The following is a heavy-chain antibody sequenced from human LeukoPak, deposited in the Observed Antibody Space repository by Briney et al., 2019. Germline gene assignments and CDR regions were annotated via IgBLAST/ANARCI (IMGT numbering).Heavy chain of an antibody. CDR2: IYPGDSDT. D-gene: IGHD4-17*01. J-gene: IGHJ4*02. V-gene: IGHV5-51*01. CDR3: ASVERYGFFDS. CDR1: GNSFTSYW. Sequence: GESLKISCKGSGNSFTSYWIGWVRQMAGKGLEWMGVIYPGDSDTRYSPSFQGQVTISVDKSISTAYLQWSSLKASDTAMYFCASVERYGFFDSWGQGTLVTVSS.